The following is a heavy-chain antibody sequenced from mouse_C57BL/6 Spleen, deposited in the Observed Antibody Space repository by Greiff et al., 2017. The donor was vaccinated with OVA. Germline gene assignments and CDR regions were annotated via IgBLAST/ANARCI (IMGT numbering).Heavy chain of an antibody. Sequence: EVKLVESGGGLVQPGGSLKLSCAASGFTFSDYYMYWVRQTPEKRLEWVAYISNGGGSTYYPDTVKGRFTISRDNAKNTLYLQMSRLKSEDTAMYYCARHYYGSSDYAMDYWGQGTSVTVSS. D-gene: IGHD1-1*01. CDR2: ISNGGGST. CDR3: ARHYYGSSDYAMDY. J-gene: IGHJ4*01. CDR1: GFTFSDYY. V-gene: IGHV5-12*01.